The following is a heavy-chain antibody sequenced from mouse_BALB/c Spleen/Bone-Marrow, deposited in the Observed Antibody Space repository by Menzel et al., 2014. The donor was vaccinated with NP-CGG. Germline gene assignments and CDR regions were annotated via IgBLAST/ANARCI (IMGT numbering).Heavy chain of an antibody. Sequence: QVQLQQPGAEFVKPGASVKVSCKASGHTFTNYWMQWVKQRPGQGLEWIGEIEPSDSYTNYNQDFKGKATLTVDKSSSTAYMQLSSLTSEDSAVYYCARGRTTVVSDYWGQGTSLTVSS. J-gene: IGHJ2*02. CDR2: IEPSDSYT. D-gene: IGHD1-1*01. CDR3: ARGRTTVVSDY. V-gene: IGHV1-69*02. CDR1: GHTFTNYW.